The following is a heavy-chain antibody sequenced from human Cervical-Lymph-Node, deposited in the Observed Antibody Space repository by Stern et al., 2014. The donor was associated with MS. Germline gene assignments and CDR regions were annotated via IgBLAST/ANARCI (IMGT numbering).Heavy chain of an antibody. Sequence: VQLLESGAEVKKPGASVKVSCKASGYTFTNYYMHWVRQAPGQGLEWMGIINPSGDTTTYAQMLQGRVTVTRDTSTSTVYMELSSLKSEDTAIYYCTKDSGSFSIDSWGQGTLVTVSS. J-gene: IGHJ4*02. V-gene: IGHV1-46*03. CDR2: INPSGDTT. D-gene: IGHD1-26*01. CDR1: GYTFTNYY. CDR3: TKDSGSFSIDS.